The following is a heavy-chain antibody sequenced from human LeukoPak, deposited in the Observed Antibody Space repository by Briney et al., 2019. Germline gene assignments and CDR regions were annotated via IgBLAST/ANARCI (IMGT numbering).Heavy chain of an antibody. V-gene: IGHV1-69*04. CDR2: IIPILGIA. Sequence: AASVKVSFKASGGTFSSYAISWVRPAPGQGLEWMGRIIPILGIANYAQKFQGRVTITADKSTSTAYMELSSLRSEDTAVYYCARALWYYGSGSYYPFDYWGQGTLVTVSS. J-gene: IGHJ4*02. CDR3: ARALWYYGSGSYYPFDY. CDR1: GGTFSSYA. D-gene: IGHD3-10*01.